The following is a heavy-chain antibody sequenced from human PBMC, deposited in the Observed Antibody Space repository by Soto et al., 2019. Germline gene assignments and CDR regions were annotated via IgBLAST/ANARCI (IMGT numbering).Heavy chain of an antibody. D-gene: IGHD6-13*01. CDR2: IFYSGST. V-gene: IGHV4-31*03. CDR1: GGSISSGGYY. J-gene: IGHJ4*02. Sequence: SETLSLTCTVSGGSISSGGYYWTWIRQHPGKGLEWIGYIFYSGSTYYNPSLKSRVTISVDTSKNQFSLKLNSMTAADTAVYYCARHPQVPYFQQGLDYWGQGTLVTVS. CDR3: ARHPQVPYFQQGLDY.